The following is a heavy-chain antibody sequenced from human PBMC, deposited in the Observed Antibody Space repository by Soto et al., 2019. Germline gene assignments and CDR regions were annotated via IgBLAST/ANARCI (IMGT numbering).Heavy chain of an antibody. D-gene: IGHD3-22*01. CDR1: GFTFSSYG. J-gene: IGHJ3*02. CDR3: ARGDYYASSGYSYRGKGAFDI. CDR2: IWYDGSNK. V-gene: IGHV3-33*01. Sequence: GGSLRLSCAASGFTFSSYGMHWVRQAPGKGLEWVAVIWYDGSNKYFADSVKGRFTISRDNSRNTLYLQMNSLRAEDTAVYYCARGDYYASSGYSYRGKGAFDIWGKGTMVTVSS.